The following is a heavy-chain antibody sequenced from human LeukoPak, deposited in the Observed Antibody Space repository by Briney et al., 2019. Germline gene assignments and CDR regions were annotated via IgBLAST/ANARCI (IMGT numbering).Heavy chain of an antibody. J-gene: IGHJ4*02. Sequence: GGSLRLSCAASGFTFSSYWMSWVRQAPGKGLEWVANIKQDGSEKYYVDSVKGRFTISRDNAKNSLYLHVNSLRAEDTAVYYCARDSMIGGIDYWGQGTLVTVSS. CDR3: ARDSMIGGIDY. V-gene: IGHV3-7*01. D-gene: IGHD3-22*01. CDR1: GFTFSSYW. CDR2: IKQDGSEK.